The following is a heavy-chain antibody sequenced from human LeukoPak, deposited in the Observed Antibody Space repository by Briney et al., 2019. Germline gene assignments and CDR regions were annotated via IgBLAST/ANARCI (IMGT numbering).Heavy chain of an antibody. D-gene: IGHD3-10*01. Sequence: PSETLSLTCTVSGGSISSSSYYWGWIRQPPGKGLEWIGNIYYSGSTYYNSSLKSRVTISVNTSKNQFSLKLSSVTAADTAVYYCARLHLITMVRGVTSWFDPWGQGTLVTVSS. CDR1: GGSISSSSYY. CDR2: IYYSGST. V-gene: IGHV4-39*07. CDR3: ARLHLITMVRGVTSWFDP. J-gene: IGHJ5*02.